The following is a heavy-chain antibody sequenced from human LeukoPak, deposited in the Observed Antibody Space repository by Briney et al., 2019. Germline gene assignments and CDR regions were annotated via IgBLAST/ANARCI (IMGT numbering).Heavy chain of an antibody. D-gene: IGHD6-6*01. V-gene: IGHV3-23*01. Sequence: GGSLRLSCAASGFTFSSYWMSWVRQAPGKGLEWVSAISGSGGSTYYADSVKGRFTISRDNAKNTLYLQMNSLRAEDTAVYYCARAPYSSSSHDYWGQGTLVTVSS. J-gene: IGHJ4*02. CDR3: ARAPYSSSSHDY. CDR2: ISGSGGST. CDR1: GFTFSSYW.